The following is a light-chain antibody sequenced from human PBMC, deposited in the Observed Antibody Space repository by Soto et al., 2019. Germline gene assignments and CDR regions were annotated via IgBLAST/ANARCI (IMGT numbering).Light chain of an antibody. CDR1: QSVSSN. V-gene: IGKV3-15*01. Sequence: EIVMTQSPATLSVSPGERATLSCRASQSVSSNLAWYQQKPGQAPRLLIYGASTRATGIPARFSGSGSVTECTLTLSILQSEEFAVYYCQQYNNWPPYTFGQGTQREIK. CDR3: QQYNNWPPYT. J-gene: IGKJ2*01. CDR2: GAS.